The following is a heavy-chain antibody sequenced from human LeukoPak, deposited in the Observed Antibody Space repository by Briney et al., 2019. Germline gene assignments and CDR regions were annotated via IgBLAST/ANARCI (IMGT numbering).Heavy chain of an antibody. J-gene: IGHJ4*02. V-gene: IGHV3-74*01. CDR1: GFTFSNYW. D-gene: IGHD5-18*01. CDR3: AKGRGYRLSEFDY. CDR2: ISTDGSST. Sequence: GGSLRLSCAASGFTFSNYWMHWVRQAPGKGLVWVSRISTDGSSTSYADSVKGRFTISRDNANNTLYVQMNGLRAEDTAVYYCAKGRGYRLSEFDYWGQGTLVTVSS.